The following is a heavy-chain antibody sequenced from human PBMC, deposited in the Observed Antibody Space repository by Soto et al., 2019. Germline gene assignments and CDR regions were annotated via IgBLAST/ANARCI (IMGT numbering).Heavy chain of an antibody. V-gene: IGHV3-9*01. CDR2: ISWNSNSI. CDR1: GFMFDDYA. CDR3: ANSQSIASWPFDY. J-gene: IGHJ4*02. D-gene: IGHD6-6*01. Sequence: EVQLVESGGGLVQPGRSLRLSCEASGFMFDDYAMYWVRQAPGKGLEWVSGISWNSNSIVYADSVKGRFTISRDNAKNSLYLQMNSLKPEDTALYYFANSQSIASWPFDYWGQGTLVTVSS.